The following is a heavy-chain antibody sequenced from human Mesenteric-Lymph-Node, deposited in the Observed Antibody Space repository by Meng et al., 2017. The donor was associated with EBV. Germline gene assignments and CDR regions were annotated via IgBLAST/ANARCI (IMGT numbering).Heavy chain of an antibody. Sequence: LQEPGHGSGRPSGTLSLPCAVPGGAISMRSWWSWVRQPPGKGLEWLGEIYHSSGTTNYNPSLKSRVTISLDKSKNQFFLNLSSVTAADTAVYYCARLPPTTGYGTARSYWGQGTLVTVSS. CDR3: ARLPPTTGYGTARSY. D-gene: IGHD6-13*01. CDR1: GGAISMRSW. V-gene: IGHV4-4*02. J-gene: IGHJ4*02. CDR2: IYHSSGTT.